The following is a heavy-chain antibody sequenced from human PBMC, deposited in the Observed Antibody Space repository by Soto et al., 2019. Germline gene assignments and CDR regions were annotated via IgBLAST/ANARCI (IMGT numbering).Heavy chain of an antibody. CDR1: GFTFSSYG. D-gene: IGHD6-6*01. V-gene: IGHV3-30*18. CDR2: ISYDGSNK. J-gene: IGHJ6*02. CDR3: AKDHGAARPGGYYYGMDV. Sequence: GGSLRLSCAASGFTFSSYGMHWVRQAPGEGLEWVAVISYDGSNKYYADSVKGRFTISRDNSKNTLYLQMNSLRAEDTAVYYCAKDHGAARPGGYYYGMDVWGQGTTVTVSS.